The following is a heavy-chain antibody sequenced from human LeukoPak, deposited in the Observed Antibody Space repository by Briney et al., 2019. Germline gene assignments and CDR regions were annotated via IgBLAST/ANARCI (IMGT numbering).Heavy chain of an antibody. Sequence: SETLSLICTVSGGSISNYYRSWIRQPPGKGLEWIGYIYTSGSTNYNPSLKSRVTISVDTSKNQFSLKLSSVTAADTAVYYCAGTLYYYFWSGYYSPWGQGTLVSVSS. V-gene: IGHV4-4*09. D-gene: IGHD3-3*01. CDR1: GGSISNYY. CDR2: IYTSGST. CDR3: AGTLYYYFWSGYYSP. J-gene: IGHJ5*02.